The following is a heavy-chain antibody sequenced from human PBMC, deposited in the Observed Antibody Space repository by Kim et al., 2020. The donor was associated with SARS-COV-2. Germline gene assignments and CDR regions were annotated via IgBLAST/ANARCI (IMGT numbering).Heavy chain of an antibody. CDR2: INTNTGNP. V-gene: IGHV7-4-1*02. CDR3: ARDSGPYYDILTGYYMGRKGYYYYGMDV. Sequence: ASVKVSCKASGYTFTSYAMNWVRQAPGQGLEWMGWINTNTGNPTYAQGFTGRFVFSLDTSVSTAYLQISSLKAEDTAVYYCARDSGPYYDILTGYYMGRKGYYYYGMDVWGQGTTVTVSS. D-gene: IGHD3-9*01. CDR1: GYTFTSYA. J-gene: IGHJ6*02.